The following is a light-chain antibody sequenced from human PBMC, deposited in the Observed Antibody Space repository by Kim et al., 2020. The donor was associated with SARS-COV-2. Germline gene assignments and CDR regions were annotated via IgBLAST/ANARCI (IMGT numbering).Light chain of an antibody. CDR3: QVWDSSSDHRVV. Sequence: PEKTARVTCGGNSVGSKSVHWYQEKPGQAPVLVISYDSDRPSGIPERFSGSNSGNTATLTISRVEAGDEADYYCQVWDSSSDHRVVFGGGTQLTVL. J-gene: IGLJ2*01. CDR2: YDS. V-gene: IGLV3-21*04. CDR1: SVGSKS.